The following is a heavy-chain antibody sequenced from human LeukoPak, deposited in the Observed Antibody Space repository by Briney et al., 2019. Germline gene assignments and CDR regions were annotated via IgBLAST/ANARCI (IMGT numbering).Heavy chain of an antibody. V-gene: IGHV1-18*01. D-gene: IGHD2-15*01. CDR2: ISAYNGNT. CDR1: GYTFTSYG. Sequence: GASVKVSCKASGYTFTSYGISWVRQAPGQGLEWMGWISAYNGNTNYAQKFQGRVTITADESTSTAYMELSSLRSEDTAVYYCARGLGYCSGGSCYSGWFDPWGQGTLVTVSS. CDR3: ARGLGYCSGGSCYSGWFDP. J-gene: IGHJ5*02.